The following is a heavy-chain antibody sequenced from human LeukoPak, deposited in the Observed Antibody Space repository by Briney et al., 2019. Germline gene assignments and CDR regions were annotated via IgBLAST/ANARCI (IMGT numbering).Heavy chain of an antibody. J-gene: IGHJ3*02. CDR2: ISYDGSNK. CDR3: ARVSKIYDAFDI. Sequence: GGSLRLSCAASGFTFSSYAMHWVRQAPGKGLEWVAVISYDGSNKYYADSVKGRFTISRDNSKNTLYLQMNSLRAEDTAVYYCARVSKIYDAFDIWGQGTMVTVSS. V-gene: IGHV3-30-3*01. CDR1: GFTFSSYA.